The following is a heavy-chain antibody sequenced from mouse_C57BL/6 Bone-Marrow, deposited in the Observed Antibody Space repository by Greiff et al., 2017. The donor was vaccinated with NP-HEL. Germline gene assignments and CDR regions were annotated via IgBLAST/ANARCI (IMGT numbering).Heavy chain of an antibody. CDR3: ALQTLPGSY. CDR1: GYTFTDYN. CDR2: INPNNGGT. J-gene: IGHJ3*01. Sequence: VQLKESGPELVKPGASVKIPCKASGYTFTDYNMDWVKQSHGKSLEWIGDINPNNGGTIYNQKFKGKATLTVDKSSSTAYMELRSLTSEDTAVYYCALQTLPGSYWGQGTLVTVSA. V-gene: IGHV1-18*01.